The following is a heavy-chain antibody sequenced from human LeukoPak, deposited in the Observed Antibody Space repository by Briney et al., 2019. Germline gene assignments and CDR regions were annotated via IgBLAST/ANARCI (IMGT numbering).Heavy chain of an antibody. CDR1: GGSISSGDYY. J-gene: IGHJ4*02. CDR3: ARGSDIVFDY. Sequence: SETLSLTCTVSGGSISSGDYYWSWIRQPPGKGLEWIGYIYYSGSTYYNPSLKSRVTISVDTSKNQFSLKLSSLTAADTAVYYCARGSDIVFDYWGQGTLVTVSS. CDR2: IYYSGST. V-gene: IGHV4-30-4*08. D-gene: IGHD2-15*01.